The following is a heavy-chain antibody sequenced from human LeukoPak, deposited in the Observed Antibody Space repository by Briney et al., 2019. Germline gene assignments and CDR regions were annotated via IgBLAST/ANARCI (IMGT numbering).Heavy chain of an antibody. D-gene: IGHD6-19*01. Sequence: SVKVSCKASGGTFSSYAISWVRQAPGQGLEWMGRIIPIFGTANYAQKFQGRVTITTDESTSTAYMELSSLRSEDTAVYYCARDRSSSKIPHYLDYWGQGTLVTVSS. CDR2: IIPIFGTA. CDR1: GGTFSSYA. J-gene: IGHJ4*02. V-gene: IGHV1-69*05. CDR3: ARDRSSSKIPHYLDY.